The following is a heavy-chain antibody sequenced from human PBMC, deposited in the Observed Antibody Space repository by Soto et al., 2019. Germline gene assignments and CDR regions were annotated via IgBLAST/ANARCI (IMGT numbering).Heavy chain of an antibody. J-gene: IGHJ4*02. CDR1: GYTLTELS. V-gene: IGHV1-24*01. CDR2: FDPEDGET. Sequence: QVQLVQSGAEVKKPGASVKVSCKVSGYTLTELSMHWVRQAPGKGLEWMGGFDPEDGETIYAQKFQGRVTMTEDTSTDTACMELSSLRSEDTAVYYCVTNALRHDYGDYAVDYWGQGTLVTVSS. D-gene: IGHD4-17*01. CDR3: VTNALRHDYGDYAVDY.